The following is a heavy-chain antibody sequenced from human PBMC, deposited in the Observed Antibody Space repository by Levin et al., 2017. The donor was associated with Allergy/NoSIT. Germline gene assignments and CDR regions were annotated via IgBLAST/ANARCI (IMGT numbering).Heavy chain of an antibody. CDR2: IYSGGGT. Sequence: GGSLRLSCAASGLIVSSSYMGWVRQAPGKGLECVSVIYSGGGTYYADSVKGRFTISRDNSKNTLYLQMNNLRAEDTAVYYCARGQSDSSRWYSSYYFNYWGQGILVTVSS. CDR3: ARGQSDSSRWYSSYYFNY. D-gene: IGHD6-13*01. CDR1: GLIVSSSY. V-gene: IGHV3-53*01. J-gene: IGHJ4*02.